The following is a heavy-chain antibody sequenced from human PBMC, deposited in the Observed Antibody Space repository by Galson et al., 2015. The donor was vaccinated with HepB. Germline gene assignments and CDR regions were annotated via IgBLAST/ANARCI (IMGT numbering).Heavy chain of an antibody. CDR1: GGSFSDYY. D-gene: IGHD3-16*02. CDR2: INHSGST. J-gene: IGHJ4*02. CDR3: ARGPASVVYDYVWGSSRQPLYYLDS. Sequence: SETLSLTCAVYGGSFSDYYWSWIRQPPGKGLEWIGEINHSGSTNDNPSLKSRITISVDTSKNQFSLKLTSVTAADAAVYYWARGPASVVYDYVWGSSRQPLYYLDSWGQGTLLTVSS. V-gene: IGHV4-34*01.